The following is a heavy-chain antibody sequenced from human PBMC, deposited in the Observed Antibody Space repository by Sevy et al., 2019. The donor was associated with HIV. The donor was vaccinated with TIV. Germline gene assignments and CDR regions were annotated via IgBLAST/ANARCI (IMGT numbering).Heavy chain of an antibody. D-gene: IGHD3-3*01. CDR3: VREDINAPRTLLSFDI. CDR1: GYIFSDYN. V-gene: IGHV1-2*06. Sequence: ASVKVSCKTTGYIFSDYNMHWVRQAPGQGLEWMALINPNSGVTIYAHNFRGRVSVTRDTSMSTAYMELMGLTSDDTAVYYCVREDINAPRTLLSFDIWGQGTMVTVSS. J-gene: IGHJ3*02. CDR2: INPNSGVT.